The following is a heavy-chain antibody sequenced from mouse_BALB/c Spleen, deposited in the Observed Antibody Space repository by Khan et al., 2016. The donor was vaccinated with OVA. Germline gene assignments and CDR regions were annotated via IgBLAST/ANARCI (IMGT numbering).Heavy chain of an antibody. CDR2: ISYSGST. V-gene: IGHV3-2*02. Sequence: VQLKESGPGLVKPSQSLSLTCTVTGYSITSDYAWNWIRQFPGNKLEWVGYISYSGSTSYNPSLKSRISITRDTSKNQFFLQLNSVTTEDTATYYCARSGYYRYDTFAYWGQGTLVTVSA. CDR1: GYSITSDYA. D-gene: IGHD2-14*01. CDR3: ARSGYYRYDTFAY. J-gene: IGHJ3*01.